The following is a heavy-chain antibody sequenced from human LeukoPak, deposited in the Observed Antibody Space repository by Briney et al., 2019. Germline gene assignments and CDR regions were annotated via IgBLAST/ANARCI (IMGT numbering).Heavy chain of an antibody. CDR3: TRRTTVTTLDY. V-gene: IGHV4-59*01. J-gene: IGHJ4*02. Sequence: SETLSLTCTVSGGSITGYYWSWIRQPPGKGLEWIGYIYSTGSTNYNPSFRGRVTISVDTSKNQFSLNLSPVTAADTAVYYCTRRTTVTTLDYWGQGTLVTVSS. D-gene: IGHD4-17*01. CDR1: GGSITGYY. CDR2: IYSTGST.